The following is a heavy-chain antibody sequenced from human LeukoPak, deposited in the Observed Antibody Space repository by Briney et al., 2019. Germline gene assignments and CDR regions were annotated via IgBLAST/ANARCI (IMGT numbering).Heavy chain of an antibody. CDR1: GYTFTGYF. CDR3: ARDSAFADY. D-gene: IGHD3-3*02. V-gene: IGHV1-2*06. CDR2: INPKSGGT. J-gene: IGHJ4*02. Sequence: ASVKVSCKASGYTFTGYFMHWVRQAPGPGVEWMGRINPKSGGTHYAQKFQRRVTMTRDTSISTGYMELGSLIVEDTAIYYCARDSAFADYWGQGTLVTVSS.